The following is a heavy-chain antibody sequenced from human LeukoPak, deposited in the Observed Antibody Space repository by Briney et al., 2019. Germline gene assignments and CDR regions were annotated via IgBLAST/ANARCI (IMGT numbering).Heavy chain of an antibody. CDR3: ARGEVGATYFDY. V-gene: IGHV4-59*11. J-gene: IGHJ4*02. CDR2: IYYSGST. CDR1: GGSISSHY. D-gene: IGHD1-26*01. Sequence: SETLSHTCTVSGGSISSHYWSWIRQPPGKGLEWIGYIYYSGSTNYNPSLKSRVTISVDTSKNQFSLKLSSVTAADTAVYYCARGEVGATYFDYWGQGTLVTVSS.